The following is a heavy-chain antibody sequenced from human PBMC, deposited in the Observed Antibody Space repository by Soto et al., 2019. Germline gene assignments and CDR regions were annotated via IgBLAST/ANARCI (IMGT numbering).Heavy chain of an antibody. CDR1: GASVSSGSFY. V-gene: IGHV4-61*01. Sequence: PSETLSLTCTVSGASVSSGSFYWSWVRQPPGKGLEWVGYIYYSGSTNYNPSLESRVTISVDMSKNQFSLKLSSVTAADTAVYYCARDAVRGEFDYWGQGTLVTVS. CDR3: ARDAVRGEFDY. D-gene: IGHD4-17*01. CDR2: IYYSGST. J-gene: IGHJ4*02.